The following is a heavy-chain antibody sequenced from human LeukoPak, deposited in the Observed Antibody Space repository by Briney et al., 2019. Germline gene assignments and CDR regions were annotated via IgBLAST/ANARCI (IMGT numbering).Heavy chain of an antibody. CDR1: GGSFSGYY. Sequence: SETLSLTCAVYGGSFSGYYWSWIRQPPGKGLEWIGSIYYSGSTYYNPSLKSRVTISVDTSKNQFSLKLSSVTAADTAVYYCARESTIFGVVIIPFDPWGQGTLVTVSS. V-gene: IGHV4-34*01. CDR2: IYYSGST. J-gene: IGHJ5*02. CDR3: ARESTIFGVVIIPFDP. D-gene: IGHD3-3*01.